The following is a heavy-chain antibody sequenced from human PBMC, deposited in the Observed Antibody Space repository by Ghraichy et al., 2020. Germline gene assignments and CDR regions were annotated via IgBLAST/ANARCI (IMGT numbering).Heavy chain of an antibody. D-gene: IGHD3-10*01. CDR2: ISGNGDTT. CDR3: ASRAFFGSGNYYYYHLHY. CDR1: GFIFSNNA. J-gene: IGHJ4*02. V-gene: IGHV3-23*01. Sequence: ASGFIFSNNAITWVRQAPGKGLEWVSTISGNGDTTYYADSVKGRLTISRDNSKNTVFLQMNSLRAEDTAVYYCASRAFFGSGNYYYYHLHYWGQGTLVTVSS.